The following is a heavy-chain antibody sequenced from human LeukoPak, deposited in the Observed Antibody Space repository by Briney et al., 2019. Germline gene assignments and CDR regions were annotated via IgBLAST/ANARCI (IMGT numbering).Heavy chain of an antibody. Sequence: PGGSLRLSCAASGFTFSDYYMSWIRQAPGKGLEWVSYISSSGSTIYYADSVKGRFTVSRDNAKNSLYLQMNSLRAEDTALYYCAKGPSRYCTSTSCYYFDYWGQGTLVTVSS. CDR2: ISSSGSTI. CDR1: GFTFSDYY. V-gene: IGHV3-11*01. J-gene: IGHJ4*02. CDR3: AKGPSRYCTSTSCYYFDY. D-gene: IGHD2-2*01.